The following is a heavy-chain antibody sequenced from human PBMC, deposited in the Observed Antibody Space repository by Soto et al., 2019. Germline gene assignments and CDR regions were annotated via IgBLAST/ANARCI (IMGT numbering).Heavy chain of an antibody. Sequence: ASVKGSCKASGGTFTSYYSHWVRQTPGQGLEWMGWINPFDGSRMFAQSFQGRVTMTRDTSTSTVYMEVSSLRSEDTAVYYCSRVDPGETSPFDHWGQGTLVTVSS. CDR1: GGTFTSYY. V-gene: IGHV1-46*03. J-gene: IGHJ4*02. CDR2: INPFDGSR. D-gene: IGHD3-10*01. CDR3: SRVDPGETSPFDH.